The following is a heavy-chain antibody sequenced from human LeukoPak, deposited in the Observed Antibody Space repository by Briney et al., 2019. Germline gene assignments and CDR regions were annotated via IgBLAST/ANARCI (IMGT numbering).Heavy chain of an antibody. CDR1: GFTFSNYE. CDR2: ISSSGSSI. J-gene: IGHJ4*02. CDR3: ARQTYYYDSSGYDIDY. D-gene: IGHD3-22*01. Sequence: QTGGSLRLSCAASGFTFSNYEMNWVRQAPGKGLEWVSYISSSGSSIYYADSVKGRFTISRDNAKNSLYLRMNSLRAEDTAVYYCARQTYYYDSSGYDIDYWGQGTLVTVSS. V-gene: IGHV3-48*03.